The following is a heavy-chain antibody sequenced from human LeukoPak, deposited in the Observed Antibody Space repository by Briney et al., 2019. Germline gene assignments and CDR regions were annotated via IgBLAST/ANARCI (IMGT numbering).Heavy chain of an antibody. CDR1: GFTFSTYS. CDR2: ISSSSSYI. Sequence: GGSLRLSCAASGFTFSTYSMNWVRQAPGKGLEWVSSISSSSSYIYYADSVKGRFTISRDNAKNSLYLQMNSLRAEDTAVYYCARTQSGSYGFDYWGQGTLATVSS. D-gene: IGHD1-26*01. J-gene: IGHJ4*02. V-gene: IGHV3-21*01. CDR3: ARTQSGSYGFDY.